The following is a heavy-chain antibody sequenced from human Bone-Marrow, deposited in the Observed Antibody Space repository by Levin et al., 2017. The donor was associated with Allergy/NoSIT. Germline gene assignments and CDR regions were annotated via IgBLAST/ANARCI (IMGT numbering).Heavy chain of an antibody. V-gene: IGHV3-53*01. J-gene: IGHJ3*02. CDR1: GFNVSYYY. CDR3: ARARSRGFGAFEI. CDR2: IYGDGTT. D-gene: IGHD3-10*01. Sequence: AASVKVSCAASGFNVSYYYMGWARQAPGKGLEWVSLIYGDGTTYYADSVKDRFTISRDNSKNTVYLHMNSLRAEDTALYYCARARSRGFGAFEIWGQGTMVTVSS.